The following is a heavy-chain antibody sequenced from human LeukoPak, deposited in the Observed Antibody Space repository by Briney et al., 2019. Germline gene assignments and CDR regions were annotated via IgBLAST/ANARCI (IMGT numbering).Heavy chain of an antibody. Sequence: ASVKASCKASGYTFTDYYMHWVRQAPGQGLEWMGWSNPNSGGTQYAQKFQGRVTMTRDTSITTAYMELSSLTFDDSAVYYCARVKGGFGELSSFDYWGQGTLVTVSS. CDR1: GYTFTDYY. J-gene: IGHJ4*02. CDR2: SNPNSGGT. CDR3: ARVKGGFGELSSFDY. D-gene: IGHD3-10*01. V-gene: IGHV1-2*02.